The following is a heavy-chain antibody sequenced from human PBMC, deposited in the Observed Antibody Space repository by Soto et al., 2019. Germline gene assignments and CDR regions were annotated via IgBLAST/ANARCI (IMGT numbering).Heavy chain of an antibody. D-gene: IGHD3-3*01. J-gene: IGHJ4*02. CDR1: GYTFTSYA. V-gene: IGHV1-3*01. Sequence: ASVKVSCKASGYTFTSYAMHWVRQAPGQRLEWMGWINAGNGNTKYSQKFQGRVTITRDTSASTAYMELSSLRSEDTAVYYCARDRIRFLEWLGSFDYWGQGTLVTVSS. CDR2: INAGNGNT. CDR3: ARDRIRFLEWLGSFDY.